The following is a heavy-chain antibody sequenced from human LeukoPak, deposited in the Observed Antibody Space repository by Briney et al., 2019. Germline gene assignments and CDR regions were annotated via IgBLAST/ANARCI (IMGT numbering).Heavy chain of an antibody. V-gene: IGHV3-48*03. CDR1: GFTFSSYE. Sequence: GGSLRLSCAASGFTFSSYEMDWVRQAPGKGLEWVSYISSSGSTIYYADSVKGRFTISRDNPKSTLYLQMNSLRAEDTAVYYCARDADYGSGRGLDAWGKGTTVTISS. CDR3: ARDADYGSGRGLDA. J-gene: IGHJ6*04. CDR2: ISSSGSTI. D-gene: IGHD3-10*01.